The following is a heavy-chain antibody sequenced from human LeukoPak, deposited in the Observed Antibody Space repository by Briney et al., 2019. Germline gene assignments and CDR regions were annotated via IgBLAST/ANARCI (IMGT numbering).Heavy chain of an antibody. CDR1: GFTFSSYA. D-gene: IGHD3-3*01. J-gene: IGHJ4*02. CDR3: AKENLEWLIPYFDY. Sequence: GGSLRLSCAASGFTFSSYAMHWVRQAPGKGLEWVAVISYDGSNKYYADSVKGRFTISRDNSKNTLYLQMNSLRAEDTAVYYCAKENLEWLIPYFDYWGQGTLVTVSS. CDR2: ISYDGSNK. V-gene: IGHV3-30*04.